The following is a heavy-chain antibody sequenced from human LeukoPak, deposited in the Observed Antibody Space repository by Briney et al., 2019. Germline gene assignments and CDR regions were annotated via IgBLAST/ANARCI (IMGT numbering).Heavy chain of an antibody. CDR2: VYNSGSI. Sequence: PSETLSLTCTVSGGSISNYYWSWIRQPPGKGLEWIGCVYNSGSIDYNPSLKSRVTISVDTSKSQFSLKLRSVTAADTAVYYCARDRGRASYYYGMDVWGQGTTVTVSS. CDR1: GGSISNYY. V-gene: IGHV4-59*01. CDR3: ARDRGRASYYYGMDV. J-gene: IGHJ6*02.